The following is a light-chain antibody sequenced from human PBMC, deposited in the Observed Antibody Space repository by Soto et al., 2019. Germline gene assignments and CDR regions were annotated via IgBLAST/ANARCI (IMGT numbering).Light chain of an antibody. Sequence: IVLTQSPGTLSFSPGERATLSCRASQSVNTKYLAWYQQKPGQAPRLLISGVSSRATGIPDRFSGSGSGTDFILTISRVEPEDFAVYHCKQFGTSSLVTFGPGTKVEIX. CDR3: KQFGTSSLVT. CDR2: GVS. CDR1: QSVNTKY. J-gene: IGKJ3*01. V-gene: IGKV3-20*01.